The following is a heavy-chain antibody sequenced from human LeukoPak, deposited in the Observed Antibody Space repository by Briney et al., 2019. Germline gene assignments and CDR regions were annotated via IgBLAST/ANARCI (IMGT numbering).Heavy chain of an antibody. D-gene: IGHD3-22*01. CDR2: IYYSGST. J-gene: IGHJ3*02. V-gene: IGHV4-39*01. Sequence: SETLSLTCTVSGGSISSSSYYWGWIRQPPGKGLEWLGSIYYSGSTYYNPSLKSRVTIPVDTSKKQFSLKLSSVTAADTSVYYCASYYYDISGYLGDAFDIWGQGTMVTVSS. CDR3: ASYYYDISGYLGDAFDI. CDR1: GGSISSSSYY.